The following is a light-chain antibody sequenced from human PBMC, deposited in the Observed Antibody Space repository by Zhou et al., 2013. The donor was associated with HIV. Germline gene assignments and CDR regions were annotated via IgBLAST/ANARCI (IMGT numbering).Light chain of an antibody. CDR3: QQYVNFIT. J-gene: IGKJ4*01. CDR2: KAS. CDR1: QSISSW. Sequence: DIQMTQSPSTLSASVGDRVTITCRASQSISSWLAWYQQKPGKAPKLLIYKASSLESGVPSRFSGSGSGTEFTLTISSLQPDDFATYYCQQYVNFITFGGGTKVEIK. V-gene: IGKV1-5*03.